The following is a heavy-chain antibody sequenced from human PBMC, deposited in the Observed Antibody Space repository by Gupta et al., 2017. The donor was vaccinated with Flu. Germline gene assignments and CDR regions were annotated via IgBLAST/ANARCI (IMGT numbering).Heavy chain of an antibody. CDR2: IDGSSKYI. D-gene: IGHD6-6*01. V-gene: IGHV3-21*01. Sequence: FSSDSMNWVRQAPGKGLEWVSSIDGSSKYIYYADSVRGRFTISRDNAKKSLYLQMNSLRAXDXAVYYCXRGSITARQGFDYWGQGTLVTVSS. J-gene: IGHJ4*02. CDR1: FSSDS. CDR3: XRGSITARQGFDY.